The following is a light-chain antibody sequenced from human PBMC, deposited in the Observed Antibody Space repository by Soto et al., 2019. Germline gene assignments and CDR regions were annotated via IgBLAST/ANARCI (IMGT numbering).Light chain of an antibody. CDR2: ASS. J-gene: IGKJ3*01. CDR1: QDILSW. V-gene: IGKV1-12*01. CDR3: QQANSFPIT. Sequence: DIQMTQSPSSVSASVGDRVTITCRASQDILSWLAWYQQKPGEAPRLLIYASSNLQSGVPSRFSGSGSGTDFTLTISSLQPEDFVTYDCQQANSFPITFGPGTRLDIK.